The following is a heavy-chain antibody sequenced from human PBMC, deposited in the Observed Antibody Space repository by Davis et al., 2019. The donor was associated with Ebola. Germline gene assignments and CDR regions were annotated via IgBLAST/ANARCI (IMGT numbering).Heavy chain of an antibody. CDR1: GFTFSSYS. Sequence: PGGSLRLSCAASGFTFSSYSMNWVRQAPGKGLEWVSYISSSSSTIYYADSVKGRFTISRDNAKNSLYLQMNSLRDEDTAVYYCARAEATYYYDSSGYYSSYYFDYWGQGTLVTVSS. V-gene: IGHV3-48*02. J-gene: IGHJ4*02. CDR2: ISSSSSTI. D-gene: IGHD3-22*01. CDR3: ARAEATYYYDSSGYYSSYYFDY.